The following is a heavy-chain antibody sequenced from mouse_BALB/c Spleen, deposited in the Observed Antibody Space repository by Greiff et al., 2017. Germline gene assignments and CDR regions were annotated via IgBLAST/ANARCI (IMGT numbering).Heavy chain of an antibody. D-gene: IGHD2-1*01. CDR3: ARVDGNCLYAMDY. V-gene: IGHV5-9-4*01. J-gene: IGHJ4*01. CDR2: ISSGGSYT. Sequence: EVQLVESGGGLVKPGGSLKLSCAASGFTFSSYAMSWVRQSPEQRLEWVAEISSGGSYTYYPDTVTGRFTISRDNATNTLYLEMSSLRSEDTAMYYCARVDGNCLYAMDYWGQGTSVTVSS. CDR1: GFTFSSYA.